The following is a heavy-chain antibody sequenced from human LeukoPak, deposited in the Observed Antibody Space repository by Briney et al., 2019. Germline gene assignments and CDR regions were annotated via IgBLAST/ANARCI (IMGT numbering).Heavy chain of an antibody. CDR3: ARAYYPPSIFGVVIPHNWFDP. D-gene: IGHD3-3*01. J-gene: IGHJ5*02. V-gene: IGHV4-39*01. Sequence: SETLSLTCTVSGGSISSRSYYWGWIRQPPGKGLEWIGSIYYSGNTYYNPSLKSRVTISVDTSKNQFSLKLSSVTAADTAVYYCARAYYPPSIFGVVIPHNWFDPWGQGTLVTVSS. CDR1: GGSISSRSYY. CDR2: IYYSGNT.